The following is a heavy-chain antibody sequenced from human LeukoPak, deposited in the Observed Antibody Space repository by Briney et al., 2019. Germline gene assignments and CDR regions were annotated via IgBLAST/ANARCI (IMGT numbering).Heavy chain of an antibody. J-gene: IGHJ6*02. CDR3: ARDSNYGLDV. Sequence: GGSLRLPCAVSGFTFSGFWMGWSRQAPGKGLVWVSHINTDGSSTTYADSVKGRFTISRDNAKNTLFLLMNSLRAEDTAVYYCARDSNYGLDVWGQGTTVTVSS. CDR2: INTDGSST. D-gene: IGHD2/OR15-2a*01. V-gene: IGHV3-74*01. CDR1: GFTFSGFW.